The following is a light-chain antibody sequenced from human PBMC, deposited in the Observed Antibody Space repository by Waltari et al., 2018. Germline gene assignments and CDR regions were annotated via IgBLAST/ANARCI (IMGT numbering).Light chain of an antibody. J-gene: IGLJ3*02. CDR2: EVT. CDR1: STAVDGYDP. V-gene: IGLV2-8*01. CDR3: SSYAGGSSLM. Sequence: QSALPQPPSASGSLGQSITISCPGISTAVDGYDPVFWYQQHPGTAPKLFIYEVTKRPSGVPDRFSGSKSDNTASLAVSGLQAEDEADYYCSSYAGGSSLMFGGGTKLTVL.